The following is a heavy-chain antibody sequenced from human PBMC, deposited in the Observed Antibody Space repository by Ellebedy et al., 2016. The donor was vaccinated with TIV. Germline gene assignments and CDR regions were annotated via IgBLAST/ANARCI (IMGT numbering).Heavy chain of an antibody. J-gene: IGHJ5*02. D-gene: IGHD2-2*01. CDR1: GYTFTSYY. CDR2: INPSSGST. Sequence: ASVKVSCKASGYTFTSYYMHWVRQAPGQGLDLMGIINPSSGSTSYAQKFQGRVTMTRDTSTSTVYMELSSLRSEETAVYYCAREGYCISTSCFDWFDPWGQGTLVTVSS. V-gene: IGHV1-46*01. CDR3: AREGYCISTSCFDWFDP.